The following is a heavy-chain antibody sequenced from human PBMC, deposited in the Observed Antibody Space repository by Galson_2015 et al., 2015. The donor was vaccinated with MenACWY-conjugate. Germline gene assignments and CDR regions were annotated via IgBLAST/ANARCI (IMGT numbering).Heavy chain of an antibody. D-gene: IGHD5-18*01. Sequence: ALRLSCAASGFTFSTYGMNWGRQAPGKGLEWVSYISSSSSTIYYADSVKGRFTISRDNAKNSLYLQMNTLRDEDTAVYYCARVPGYSYGYYDWWGQGTLVTVSS. CDR2: ISSSSSTI. CDR3: ARVPGYSYGYYDW. CDR1: GFTFSTYG. V-gene: IGHV3-48*02. J-gene: IGHJ4*02.